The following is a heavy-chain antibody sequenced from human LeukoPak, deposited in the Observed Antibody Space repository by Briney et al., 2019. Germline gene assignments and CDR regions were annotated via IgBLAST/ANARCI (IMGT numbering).Heavy chain of an antibody. CDR3: ARGISGDYGLGH. CDR1: GGSISSYY. CDR2: IYSSGSI. D-gene: IGHD4-17*01. V-gene: IGHV4-4*07. Sequence: KPSETLSLTCTVPGGSISSYYWSWIRQTAGKGLEWIGRIYSSGSINYNPSLKSRITMSLDTPRNQLSLKLSSVTAADTAVYYCARGISGDYGLGHWGQGTLVTVSS. J-gene: IGHJ4*02.